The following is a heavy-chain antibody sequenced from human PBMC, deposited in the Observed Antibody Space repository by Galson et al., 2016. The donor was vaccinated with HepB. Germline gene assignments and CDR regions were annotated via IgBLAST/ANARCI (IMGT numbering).Heavy chain of an antibody. V-gene: IGHV3-23*01. CDR1: GPGFKGYG. CDR2: IDGEGHTT. J-gene: IGHJ4*01. CDR3: AIGATGATWRN. D-gene: IGHD1-1*01. Sequence: SLRLSCAVSGPGFKGYGMSWVRQAPGKGLQWVSDIDGEGHTTHHADSVKGRFTMSRDNSQDTVYLEMKSVRVEDTAIYYCAIGATGATWRNWGHGTLVTVSS.